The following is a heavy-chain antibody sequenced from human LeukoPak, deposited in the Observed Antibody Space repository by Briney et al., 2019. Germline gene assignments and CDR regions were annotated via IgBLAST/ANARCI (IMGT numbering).Heavy chain of an antibody. CDR1: GYTFTGYY. Sequence: ASVKVSCKASGYTFTGYYMHWVRQAPGKGLEWMGRINPNSGGTNYAQKFQGRVTMTRDTSISPAYLELGMPSSGGTAVYYCSRVLASSAIQLFDYWGQGTLVTVSS. V-gene: IGHV1-2*06. J-gene: IGHJ4*02. CDR3: SRVLASSAIQLFDY. D-gene: IGHD5/OR15-5a*01. CDR2: INPNSGGT.